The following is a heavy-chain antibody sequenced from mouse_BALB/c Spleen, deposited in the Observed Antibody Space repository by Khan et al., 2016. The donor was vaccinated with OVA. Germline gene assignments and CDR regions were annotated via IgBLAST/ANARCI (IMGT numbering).Heavy chain of an antibody. V-gene: IGHV1S56*01. D-gene: IGHD1-1*01. CDR1: GSTFTNFY. Sequence: QVQLQQSGPELVQPGASARISCKASGSTFTNFYIHWVTQRPGQGPEWIGWIYPGNVNTKYNENFKGKATLTADKSSSTAYMLLSSLTSEDSAVYFWARGDYYGTYAMDYWGQGTPVIVAS. CDR3: ARGDYYGTYAMDY. J-gene: IGHJ4*01. CDR2: IYPGNVNT.